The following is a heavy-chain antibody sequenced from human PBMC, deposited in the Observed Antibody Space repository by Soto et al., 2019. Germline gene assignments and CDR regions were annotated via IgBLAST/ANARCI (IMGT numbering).Heavy chain of an antibody. CDR3: AKGGSYYYDSSGYYAN. V-gene: IGHV3-30-3*01. CDR1: GFTFSSYA. Sequence: GGSLRLSCAASGFTFSSYAMHWVRQAPGKGLEWVAVIPYDGSNKYYADSVKGRFTISRDNSKNTLFLQMNSLRAEDTAIYYCAKGGSYYYDSSGYYANWGQGTLVTVSS. CDR2: IPYDGSNK. D-gene: IGHD3-22*01. J-gene: IGHJ4*02.